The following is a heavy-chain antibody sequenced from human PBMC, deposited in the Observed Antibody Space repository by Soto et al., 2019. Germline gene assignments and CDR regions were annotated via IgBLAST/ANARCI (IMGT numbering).Heavy chain of an antibody. CDR1: GFTFYNYA. CDR2: ISGGGDGT. D-gene: IGHD2-8*01. V-gene: IGHV3-23*01. J-gene: IGHJ3*01. Sequence: EVQLLESGGGLVRPGGSLRLSCAASGFTFYNYAMNWVRQAPGKGLEWVSTISGGGDGTYYADSVKGRFTISRDNSRNTVYLQMNSLRAEDTAVYYCAKKGQGSLATYCTTGDCHYSFDVWGQGTLVTVSS. CDR3: AKKGQGSLATYCTTGDCHYSFDV.